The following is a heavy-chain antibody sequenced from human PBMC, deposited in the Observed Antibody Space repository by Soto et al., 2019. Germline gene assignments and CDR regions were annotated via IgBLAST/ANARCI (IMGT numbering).Heavy chain of an antibody. CDR2: ISAYSGNT. CDR1: GYTFTSYG. CDR3: ARDLAVGLVDY. J-gene: IGHJ4*02. V-gene: IGHV1-18*01. D-gene: IGHD6-19*01. Sequence: QVQLVQSGAEVKKPGASVKVSCKASGYTFTSYGISWVRQAPGQGLEWMGWISAYSGNTKYAQKLQGRVTMTTDTSTRTAYMEVRRLRSDDTAVYYCARDLAVGLVDYWGQGTLVTVSS.